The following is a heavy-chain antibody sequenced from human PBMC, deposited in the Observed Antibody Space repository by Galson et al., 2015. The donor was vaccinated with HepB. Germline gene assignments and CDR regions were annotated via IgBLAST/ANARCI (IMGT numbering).Heavy chain of an antibody. CDR1: GYSFTSYW. CDR3: ARQTIAAAEWKNWFDP. V-gene: IGHV5-10-1*01. J-gene: IGHJ5*02. D-gene: IGHD6-13*01. CDR2: IDPSDSYT. Sequence: QSGAEVKKPGESLRISCKGSGYSFTSYWISWVRQMPGKGLEWMGRIDPSDSYTNYSPSFQGHVTISADKSISTAYLQWSSLKASDTAMYYCARQTIAAAEWKNWFDPWGQGTLVTVSS.